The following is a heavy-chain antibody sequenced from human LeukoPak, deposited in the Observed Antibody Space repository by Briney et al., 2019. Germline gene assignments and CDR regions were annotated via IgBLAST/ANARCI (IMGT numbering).Heavy chain of an antibody. J-gene: IGHJ4*02. V-gene: IGHV5-51*01. Sequence: GESLKISCKGSGYSFTSYWIGWVRQMPGKGLEWMGIIYPGDSDTRYSPSFQGQVTISADKSISTAYLQWSSLKASDTAMYYCARLGVVVTTPEYFDYRGQGTLVTVSS. CDR1: GYSFTSYW. D-gene: IGHD2-21*02. CDR3: ARLGVVVTTPEYFDY. CDR2: IYPGDSDT.